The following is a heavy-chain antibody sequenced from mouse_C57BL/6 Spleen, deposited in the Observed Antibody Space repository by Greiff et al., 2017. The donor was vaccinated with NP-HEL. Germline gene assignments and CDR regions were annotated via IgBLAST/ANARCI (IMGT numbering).Heavy chain of an antibody. CDR2: IWGDGST. J-gene: IGHJ4*01. CDR1: GFSLTSYG. V-gene: IGHV2-3*01. D-gene: IGHD1-1*01. CDR3: AKNRITTVVATGAMDY. Sequence: VQVVESGPGLVAPSQSLSITCTVSGFSLTSYGVSWVRQPPGKGLEWLGVIWGDGSTNYHSALISRLSISKDNSKSQVFLKLNSLQTDDTATYYCAKNRITTVVATGAMDYWGQGTSVTVSS.